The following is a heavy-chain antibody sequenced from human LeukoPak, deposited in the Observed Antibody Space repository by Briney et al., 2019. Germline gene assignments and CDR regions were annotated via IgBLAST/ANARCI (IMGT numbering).Heavy chain of an antibody. CDR1: GDSSSNTIFY. D-gene: IGHD6-19*01. J-gene: IGHJ4*02. CDR3: ARAYTLYISGWFLDY. CDR2: IHYSGTT. V-gene: IGHV4-39*07. Sequence: SDTLSLTCTVSGDSSSNTIFYWGWIRQPPGKGLEWIGSIHYSGTTHYNPSLKSRVTISVDTSKNQFSLKLTSVTAADTAVYYCARAYTLYISGWFLDYWAQGTLVTVSS.